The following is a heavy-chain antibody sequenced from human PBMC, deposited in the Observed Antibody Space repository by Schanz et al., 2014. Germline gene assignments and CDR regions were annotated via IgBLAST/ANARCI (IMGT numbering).Heavy chain of an antibody. D-gene: IGHD3-10*01. CDR1: GFAFSSNW. V-gene: IGHV3-23*04. CDR2: LSGSGAGT. Sequence: EVQLVESGGGLVQPGGSLRLSCAGSGFAFSSNWMNWVRQAPGKGLEWVSTLSGSGAGTFYADSVKGRFTISRDNSENTLYLQMNSLRAEDTAVYYCARSGVDVWGQGTTVTVSS. CDR3: ARSGVDV. J-gene: IGHJ6*02.